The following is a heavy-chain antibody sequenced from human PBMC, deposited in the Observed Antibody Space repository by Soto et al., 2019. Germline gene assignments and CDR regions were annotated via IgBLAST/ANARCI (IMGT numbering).Heavy chain of an antibody. V-gene: IGHV3-7*01. CDR1: VFIFSDYW. J-gene: IGHJ6*03. CDR2: INQGGSAK. Sequence: GGSLRLSCVDSVFIFSDYWMSWVRQAPGKGPEWVADINQGGSAKYYVDSVKGRFAISRDNAKNSLFLQMNSLRAEDTAVYFCTRTHYTYRYMVVWGKGTTVTVSS. D-gene: IGHD4-4*01. CDR3: TRTHYTYRYMVV.